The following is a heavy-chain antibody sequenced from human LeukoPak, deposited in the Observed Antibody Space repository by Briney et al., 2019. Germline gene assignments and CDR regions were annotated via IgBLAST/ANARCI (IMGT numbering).Heavy chain of an antibody. D-gene: IGHD2-2*01. CDR2: ISYDGSNK. Sequence: PGGSLRLSCAASGFTFSSYGMHWVRQAPGKGLEWVAVISYDGSNKYYADSVKGRFTISRDNSKNTLYLQMNSLRAEDTAVYYCAKDHCSSTSCYPYYYYALDIWGQGTTVTVSS. CDR1: GFTFSSYG. J-gene: IGHJ6*02. CDR3: AKDHCSSTSCYPYYYYALDI. V-gene: IGHV3-30*18.